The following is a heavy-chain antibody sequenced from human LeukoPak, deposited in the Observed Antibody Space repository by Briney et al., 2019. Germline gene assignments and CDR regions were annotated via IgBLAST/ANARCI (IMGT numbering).Heavy chain of an antibody. V-gene: IGHV1-2*02. D-gene: IGHD3-10*01. CDR2: LNPNSGAT. J-gene: IGHJ4*02. CDR3: ARDDRYGSGPDY. Sequence: PLASVKVSCKASGYIFTGYYMHWVRQAPGQGLEWMGWLNPNSGATNYAQKFQGRVTMTRDTSISTAYMELSRLRSDDTAVYYCARDDRYGSGPDYWGQGTLVTVSS. CDR1: GYIFTGYY.